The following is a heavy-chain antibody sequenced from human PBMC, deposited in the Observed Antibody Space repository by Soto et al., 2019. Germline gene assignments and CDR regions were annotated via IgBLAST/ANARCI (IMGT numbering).Heavy chain of an antibody. J-gene: IGHJ5*02. V-gene: IGHV4-39*01. CDR3: AGRGSDDFWSGYSVS. Sequence: QLQLQESGPGLVKPSETLSLTCTVSGGSISSSSYYWGWIRQPPGKGLEWVGSIYYSGSTYYNPSLKSRVTISVDTSKNQFSLKLSSVTAADTAVYYCAGRGSDDFWSGYSVSWGQGTLVTVSS. CDR1: GGSISSSSYY. D-gene: IGHD3-3*01. CDR2: IYYSGST.